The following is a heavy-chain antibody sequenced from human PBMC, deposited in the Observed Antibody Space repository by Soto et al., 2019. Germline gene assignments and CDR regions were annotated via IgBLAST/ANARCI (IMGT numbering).Heavy chain of an antibody. V-gene: IGHV1-2*02. CDR3: ARDMAVAGTSGSDC. CDR2: INPNSGDT. CDR1: GYTFTGYY. D-gene: IGHD6-19*01. J-gene: IGHJ4*02. Sequence: ASVKVSCKASGYTFTGYYMHWVRQAPGQGLEWMGWINPNSGDTKNAQKFQGRVTMTRDTSISTAYMELSRLTSDDTAVYYCARDMAVAGTSGSDCWGQANLVTVSS.